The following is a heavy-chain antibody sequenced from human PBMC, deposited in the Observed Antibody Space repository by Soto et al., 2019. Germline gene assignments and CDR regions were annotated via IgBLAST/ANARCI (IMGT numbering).Heavy chain of an antibody. CDR3: ASGDGADY. V-gene: IGHV1-18*01. D-gene: IGHD3-10*01. Sequence: QVQLVQSGAEVKKPGASVKVSCKASGYTFTSYGISWVRQAPGQGLEWMGWISASNGKTNYAQKLQRRVTMPTDTSTSTAYRELRTLRSDDTAVYECASGDGADYWGQGTLVTVSS. CDR1: GYTFTSYG. J-gene: IGHJ4*02. CDR2: ISASNGKT.